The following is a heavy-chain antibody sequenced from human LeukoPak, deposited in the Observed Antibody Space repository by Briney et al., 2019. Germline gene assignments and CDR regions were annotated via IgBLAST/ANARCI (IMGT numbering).Heavy chain of an antibody. V-gene: IGHV3-23*01. J-gene: IGHJ4*02. D-gene: IGHD3-10*01. CDR3: ADPKLSS. CDR1: GFTFSSYA. Sequence: GGSLRLSCAASGFTFSSYAMSWVRQAPGKGLEWVSAISGGGDSAYYVDSVKGRFTISRDNSKNTLYLQMNSLRAEDTAVYYCADPKLSSWGQGTLVTVSS. CDR2: ISGGGDSA.